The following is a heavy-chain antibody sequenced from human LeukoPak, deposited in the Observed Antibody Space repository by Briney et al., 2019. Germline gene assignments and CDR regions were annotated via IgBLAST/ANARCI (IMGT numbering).Heavy chain of an antibody. Sequence: GGSLRLSCGASGFIFRNAHMTWVRQAPGKGLEWIGRIMSNPAGGTSDYAAAVKGRFTISRDDSRNILYLQLTNVRADDTAVYYCTTLAYDVHYWGRGTLVTVSS. D-gene: IGHD3-3*01. CDR2: IMSNPAGGTS. J-gene: IGHJ4*02. CDR3: TTLAYDVHY. CDR1: GFIFRNAH. V-gene: IGHV3-15*01.